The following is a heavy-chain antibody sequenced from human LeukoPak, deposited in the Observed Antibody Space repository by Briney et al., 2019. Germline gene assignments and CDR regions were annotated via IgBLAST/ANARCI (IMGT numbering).Heavy chain of an antibody. Sequence: PGGSLRPSCAASGFTFSSYSMTWVRQAPGKGLEWVSYISTSSSTIYYADSVKGRFTISRDNAKNSLYLQMNSLRDEDTAVYYCARDYRSSSGWTVDYWGQGTLVTVSS. CDR2: ISTSSSTI. CDR1: GFTFSSYS. D-gene: IGHD6-19*01. J-gene: IGHJ4*02. CDR3: ARDYRSSSGWTVDY. V-gene: IGHV3-48*02.